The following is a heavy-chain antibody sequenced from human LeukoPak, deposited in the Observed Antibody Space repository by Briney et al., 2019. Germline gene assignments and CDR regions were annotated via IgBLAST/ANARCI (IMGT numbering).Heavy chain of an antibody. CDR1: GYTFTGYY. V-gene: IGHV1-46*03. CDR2: INPSGGST. J-gene: IGHJ4*03. Sequence: ASVKVSCKASGYTFTGYYMHWVRQAPGQGLEWMGIINPSGGSTSYAQKFQGRVTMTRDTSTSTVYMELSSLRSEDTAVYYCASGITMVRGVKGCFEYWGQGTLVTVSS. CDR3: ASGITMVRGVKGCFEY. D-gene: IGHD3-10*01.